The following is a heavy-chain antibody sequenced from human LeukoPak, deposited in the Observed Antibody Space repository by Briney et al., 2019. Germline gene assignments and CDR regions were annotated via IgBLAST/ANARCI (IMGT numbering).Heavy chain of an antibody. D-gene: IGHD4-17*01. CDR2: IYYSGST. Sequence: PSETLSLTCTVSGGSISSYYWTWVRQPPGGGLEWIGYIYYSGSTTYNPPLASRVTISVDTSKSQFCLTLNSVTAADTALYYCARTYGEDAFDIWGQGTMVTVSS. CDR1: GGSISSYY. J-gene: IGHJ3*02. CDR3: ARTYGEDAFDI. V-gene: IGHV4-59*01.